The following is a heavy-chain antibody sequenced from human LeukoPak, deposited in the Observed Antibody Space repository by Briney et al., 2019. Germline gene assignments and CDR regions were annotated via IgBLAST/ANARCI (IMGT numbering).Heavy chain of an antibody. V-gene: IGHV3-13*01. D-gene: IGHD1-26*01. Sequence: GGSLRLSCAASGFTFSRYDMHWARQGTGKGLEWVSAIDIAGDTYYPGSVKGRFTISRENAKNSLYLQMTSLRAGDTAVYYCESAYYESDYYGMDVWGQGTTVTVSS. CDR2: IDIAGDT. CDR3: ESAYYESDYYGMDV. J-gene: IGHJ6*02. CDR1: GFTFSRYD.